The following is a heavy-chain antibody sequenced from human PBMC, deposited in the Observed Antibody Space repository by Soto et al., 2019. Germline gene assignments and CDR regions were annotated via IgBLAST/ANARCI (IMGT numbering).Heavy chain of an antibody. CDR1: GYTFTGYY. CDR3: ASSSVASDNWFDP. J-gene: IGHJ5*02. CDR2: INPNSGGT. D-gene: IGHD5-12*01. V-gene: IGHV1-2*04. Sequence: ASVKVSCKASGYTFTGYYMHWVRQAPGQGLEWMGWINPNSGGTNYAQKFQGWVTMTSDTSISTAYMELSRLRSDDTALYYCASSSVASDNWFDPWGQGTLVTVSS.